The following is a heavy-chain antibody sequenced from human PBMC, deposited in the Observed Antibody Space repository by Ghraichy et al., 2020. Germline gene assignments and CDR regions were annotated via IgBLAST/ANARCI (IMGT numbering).Heavy chain of an antibody. V-gene: IGHV1-3*01. CDR1: RAHFCTSV. CDR2: INAGNGNT. Sequence: ASVKVSCKTGRAHFCTSVTLLEREGRLQSLKKMGWINAGNGNTKYSQKFQGRVTITRDTSASTAYMELSSLRSEDTAVYYCARDFSRGVVVVAATRTYGMDVWG. CDR3: ARDFSRGVVVVAATRTYGMDV. D-gene: IGHD2-15*01. J-gene: IGHJ6*02.